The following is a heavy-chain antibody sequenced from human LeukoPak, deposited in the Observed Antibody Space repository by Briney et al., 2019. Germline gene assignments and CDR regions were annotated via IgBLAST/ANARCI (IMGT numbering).Heavy chain of an antibody. D-gene: IGHD3-9*01. CDR1: GYTFTSYG. CDR2: ISTYNGNT. J-gene: IGHJ4*02. Sequence: ASVKVSCKASGYTFTSYGISWVRQAPGQGLEGMGWISTYNGNTNYAQKLQGRVTMATDTSTSTAYMELRSLRSDDPALYYCASACDWEYDVLTGYYRGGFLDYWGQGTLVTVSS. CDR3: ASACDWEYDVLTGYYRGGFLDY. V-gene: IGHV1-18*01.